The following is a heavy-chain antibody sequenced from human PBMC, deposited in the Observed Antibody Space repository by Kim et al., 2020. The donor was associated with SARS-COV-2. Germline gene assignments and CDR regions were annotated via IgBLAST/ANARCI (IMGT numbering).Heavy chain of an antibody. CDR2: IYYSGST. D-gene: IGHD3-3*01. CDR1: GGSISSSSYY. V-gene: IGHV4-39*02. CDR3: AREGLEWLWATSYWFDP. J-gene: IGHJ5*02. Sequence: GSLSLTCTVSGGSISSSSYYWGWIRQPPGKGLEWIGSIYYSGSTYYNPSLESRVTISVDTSKNQFSLKLSSVTAADTAVYYCAREGLEWLWATSYWFDP.